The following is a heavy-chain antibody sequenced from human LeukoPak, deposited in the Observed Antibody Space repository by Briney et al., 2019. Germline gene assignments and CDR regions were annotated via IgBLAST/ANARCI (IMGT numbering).Heavy chain of an antibody. CDR2: IYTSGST. CDR3: ARGSGTYYDILTGYYPLEY. CDR1: GGSISSYY. D-gene: IGHD3-9*01. V-gene: IGHV4-4*07. Sequence: SETLSLTCTVSGGSISSYYWSWIRQPAGKGLEWIGRIYTSGSTNYNPSLKSRVTMSVDTSKNQYSLKLSSVTAADTAVYYCARGSGTYYDILTGYYPLEYWGQGTLVTVSS. J-gene: IGHJ4*02.